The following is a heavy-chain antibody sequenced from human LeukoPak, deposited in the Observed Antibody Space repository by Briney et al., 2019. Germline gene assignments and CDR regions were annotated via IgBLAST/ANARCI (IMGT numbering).Heavy chain of an antibody. CDR2: IYYSGGT. Sequence: SETLSLTCTVSGGSISSSSYYWGWIRQPPGKGLEWIGSIYYSGGTYYNPSLKSLVTISVDTSKNQFSLKLSSVTAADTAVYYCARAGGYVPYFDSWGLGTLVTVSS. CDR1: GGSISSSSYY. V-gene: IGHV4-39*07. CDR3: ARAGGYVPYFDS. D-gene: IGHD5-12*01. J-gene: IGHJ4*02.